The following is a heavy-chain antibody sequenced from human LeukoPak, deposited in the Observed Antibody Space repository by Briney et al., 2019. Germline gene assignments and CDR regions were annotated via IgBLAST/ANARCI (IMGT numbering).Heavy chain of an antibody. Sequence: GASVKVSCKVSGYTLTELSMHWVRQAPGKGLGWMGGFDPEDGETIYAQKFQGRVTMTEDTSTDTAYMELSSLRSEDTAVYYCATVDTPPYYYDSSGYFKLDYWGQGTLVTVSS. D-gene: IGHD3-22*01. CDR3: ATVDTPPYYYDSSGYFKLDY. CDR1: GYTLTELS. CDR2: FDPEDGET. V-gene: IGHV1-24*01. J-gene: IGHJ4*02.